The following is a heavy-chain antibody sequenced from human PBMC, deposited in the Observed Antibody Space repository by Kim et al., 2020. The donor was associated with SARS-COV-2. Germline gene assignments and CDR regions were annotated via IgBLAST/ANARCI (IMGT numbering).Heavy chain of an antibody. Sequence: YDGDTVKGRFTISRDNAKRSLYLQMNSMRVEDTAVCYCVSCPVFWTGPSFWGQGTLVTVSS. D-gene: IGHD3-3*01. V-gene: IGHV3-48*04. J-gene: IGHJ4*02. CDR3: VSCPVFWTGPSF.